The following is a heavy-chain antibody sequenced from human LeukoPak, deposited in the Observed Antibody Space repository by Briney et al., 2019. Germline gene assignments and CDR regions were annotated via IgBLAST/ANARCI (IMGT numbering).Heavy chain of an antibody. CDR1: GGSISSYY. J-gene: IGHJ4*02. V-gene: IGHV4-59*01. Sequence: SETLSLTCTVSGGSISSYYWSWIRQPPGKGLEWIGYIYYSGSTNYNPSLKSRVTISVDTSKNQFSLKLSSVTAADTAVYYCARETTVWGRYYFDYWGQGTLVTVSS. CDR2: IYYSGST. D-gene: IGHD4-11*01. CDR3: ARETTVWGRYYFDY.